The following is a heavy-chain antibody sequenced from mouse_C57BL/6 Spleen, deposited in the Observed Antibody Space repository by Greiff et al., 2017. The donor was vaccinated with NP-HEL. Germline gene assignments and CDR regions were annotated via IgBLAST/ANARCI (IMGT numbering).Heavy chain of an antibody. J-gene: IGHJ2*01. CDR3: ARGCSNDYFDY. Sequence: VQLQQSGAELVKPGASVKISCKASGYAFSSYWMHWVKQRPGKGLEWIGQIYPGDGDTNYNGKFKGKATLTADKSSSTAYMQLSSLTSEDSAVYFCARGCSNDYFDYWGQGTTLTVSS. V-gene: IGHV1-80*01. D-gene: IGHD2-5*01. CDR1: GYAFSSYW. CDR2: IYPGDGDT.